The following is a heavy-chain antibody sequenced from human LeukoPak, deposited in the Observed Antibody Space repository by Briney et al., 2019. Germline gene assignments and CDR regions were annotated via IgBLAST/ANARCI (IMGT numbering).Heavy chain of an antibody. J-gene: IGHJ4*02. CDR3: ARESFAARWD. V-gene: IGHV3-7*01. CDR2: IKHDGAEK. Sequence: PGGSLRLSCAASGFTFSRYWMTWVRQAPGKGLEWVANIKHDGAEKHYVDSVKGRFSIARDNAKNSLYLQMNSLTAEDTAVYYCARESFAARWDWGPGTLVTVSS. D-gene: IGHD6-6*01. CDR1: GFTFSRYW.